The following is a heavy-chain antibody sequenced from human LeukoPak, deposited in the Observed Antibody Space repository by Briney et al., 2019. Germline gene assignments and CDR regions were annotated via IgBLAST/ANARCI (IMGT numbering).Heavy chain of an antibody. V-gene: IGHV1-69*10. CDR2: IIPIFGIA. J-gene: IGHJ4*02. CDR3: ASDLGYCSGGSCYAPGD. D-gene: IGHD2-15*01. CDR1: GGTFISYA. Sequence: ASVKVSFKASGGTFISYAISWVRQAPGQGLEWMGGIIPIFGIANYPQKFQGRVTITADKSTSTAYMELSSLRSEDTAVYYCASDLGYCSGGSCYAPGDWGQGTLVTVSS.